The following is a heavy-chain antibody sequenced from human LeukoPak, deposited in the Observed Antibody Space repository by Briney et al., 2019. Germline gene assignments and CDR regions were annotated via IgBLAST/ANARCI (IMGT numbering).Heavy chain of an antibody. J-gene: IGHJ4*02. CDR2: ISGSGDDT. D-gene: IGHD3-10*01. Sequence: GGSLRLSCSASGFTFSSYVMTRVRQAPGQGLEWVSAISGSGDDTYYADSVRGRFTISRDNSKNTLYLQMNSLRAEDTAVYYCAKKEAMIRGVPYYYDFWGQGTLVTVSS. CDR1: GFTFSSYV. CDR3: AKKEAMIRGVPYYYDF. V-gene: IGHV3-23*01.